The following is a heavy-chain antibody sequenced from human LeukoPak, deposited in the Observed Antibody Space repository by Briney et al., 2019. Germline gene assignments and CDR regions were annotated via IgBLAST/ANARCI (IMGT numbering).Heavy chain of an antibody. D-gene: IGHD3-16*02. CDR2: INHSGNT. V-gene: IGHV4-34*01. CDR1: GGSFSGYY. Sequence: SETLSLTCGVYGGSFSGYYWNWIRQSPGKGLEWIGEINHSGNTRYNPSLRSRVTMSVDTSKNHFSLKLSSVTAADTALYFCAREIVWGTYRRLYYFDTWGQGTLVTVSS. CDR3: AREIVWGTYRRLYYFDT. J-gene: IGHJ4*02.